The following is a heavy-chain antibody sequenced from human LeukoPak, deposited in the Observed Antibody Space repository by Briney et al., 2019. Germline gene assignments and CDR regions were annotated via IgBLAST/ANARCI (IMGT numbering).Heavy chain of an antibody. CDR1: GGSISSGIYY. V-gene: IGHV4-61*01. D-gene: IGHD1-26*01. CDR2: IYYSGST. CDR3: ARGGSYYEGYFLGIDY. Sequence: PSETLSLTCTVSGGSISSGIYYWSWIRQPPGKGLEWIGYIYYSGSTNYNPSLKSRVTISVDTSKNQFSLKLSSVTAADTAVYYCARGGSYYEGYFLGIDYWGQGTLVTVSS. J-gene: IGHJ4*02.